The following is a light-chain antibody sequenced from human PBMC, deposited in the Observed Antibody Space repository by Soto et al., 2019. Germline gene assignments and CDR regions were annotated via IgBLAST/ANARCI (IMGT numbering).Light chain of an antibody. V-gene: IGKV3-20*01. CDR3: QRYGDSPWIT. J-gene: IGKJ5*01. CDR1: QEITFYY. Sequence: EIVLTQSPGTLSLSPGERATLSCRASQEITFYYLAWYQQKPGEAPRLLIYASSSRATGTPDRFSGSGSGTDFTLTISRLEHEDFVVYFCQRYGDSPWITFGQGTRLEIK. CDR2: ASS.